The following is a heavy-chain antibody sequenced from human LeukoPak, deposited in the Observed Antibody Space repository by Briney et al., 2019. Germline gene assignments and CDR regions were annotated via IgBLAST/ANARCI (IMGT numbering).Heavy chain of an antibody. D-gene: IGHD3-22*01. J-gene: IGHJ6*03. CDR3: ARGVYDSSGYYYWYYYYYMDV. V-gene: IGHV3-9*01. CDR2: ISWNSGSI. Sequence: GGSLRLSCAASGFTFDDYAMHWVRQAPGKGLEWVSGISWNSGSIGYADSVKGRFTISRDNAKNSLYLQMNSLRAEDTALYYCARGVYDSSGYYYWYYYYYMDVWGKGTTVTVSS. CDR1: GFTFDDYA.